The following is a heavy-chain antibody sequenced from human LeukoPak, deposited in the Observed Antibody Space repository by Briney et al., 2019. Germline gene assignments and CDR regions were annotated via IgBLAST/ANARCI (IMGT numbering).Heavy chain of an antibody. V-gene: IGHV3-23*01. CDR2: ISGSGGST. J-gene: IGHJ4*02. Sequence: GGSLRLSCAASEFIFSINYMTWVRQAPGKGLEWVSAISGSGGSTYYADSVKGRFTISRDNSKNTLYLQMNSLRAEDTAVYYCAKAGRITIFSGFANYFDYWGQGTLVTVSS. CDR3: AKAGRITIFSGFANYFDY. D-gene: IGHD3-9*01. CDR1: EFIFSINY.